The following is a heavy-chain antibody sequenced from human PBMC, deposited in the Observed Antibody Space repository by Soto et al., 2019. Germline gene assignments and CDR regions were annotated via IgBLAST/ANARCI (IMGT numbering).Heavy chain of an antibody. D-gene: IGHD3-10*01. CDR2: IYYSGST. Sequence: SETLSLTCTVSGGSISSGGYYWSWIRQHPGKGLEWIGYIYYSGSTYYNPSLKSRVTISVDTSKNQFSLKLSSVTAADTAVYYCASLRVLWFGELRNYYYYGMDVWGQGTTVTVSS. J-gene: IGHJ6*02. CDR1: GGSISSGGYY. CDR3: ASLRVLWFGELRNYYYYGMDV. V-gene: IGHV4-31*03.